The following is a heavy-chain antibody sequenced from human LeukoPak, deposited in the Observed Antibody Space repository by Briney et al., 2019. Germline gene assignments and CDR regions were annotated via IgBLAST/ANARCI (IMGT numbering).Heavy chain of an antibody. J-gene: IGHJ6*02. CDR2: ISPGGGTT. V-gene: IGHV3-23*01. D-gene: IGHD3-10*02. CDR1: GFAFGSEA. CDR3: ARENSQPGKWSGLYGMDV. Sequence: GGSLRLSCAVSGFAFGSEAMSWVRQSPARGLEWVASISPGGGTTYYADYVKGRFTISRDNSKNSLFVQMNSLRAEDTAVYYCARENSQPGKWSGLYGMDVWGQGTTVTVSS.